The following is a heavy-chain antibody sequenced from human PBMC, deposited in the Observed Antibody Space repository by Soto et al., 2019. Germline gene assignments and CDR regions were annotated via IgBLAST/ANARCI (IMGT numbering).Heavy chain of an antibody. CDR2: ISSNGDST. J-gene: IGHJ5*02. D-gene: IGHD4-17*01. V-gene: IGHV3-64D*06. Sequence: VSPRLSCLASGFTFSMFSMPWVRPAPGKGLEYVSGISSNGDSTYYADSVKGRFTISRDNSKNTLYLQMSSLSAVDTAVYYCVHPRSTVQIPPTWGQGTLVTVSS. CDR1: GFTFSMFS. CDR3: VHPRSTVQIPPT.